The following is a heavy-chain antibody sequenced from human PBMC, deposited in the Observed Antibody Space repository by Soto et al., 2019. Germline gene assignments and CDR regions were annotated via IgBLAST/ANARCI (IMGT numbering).Heavy chain of an antibody. CDR2: IRSKANSYAT. Sequence: GGSLRLSCAASGFTFSGSAMHWVRQASGKGLEWVGRIRSKANSYATAYAASVKGRFTISRDDSKNTAYLQMNSLKTEDTAVYYCTRHPPGYCSGGSCYIEFDYWGQGTLVTVSS. J-gene: IGHJ4*02. V-gene: IGHV3-73*01. CDR3: TRHPPGYCSGGSCYIEFDY. CDR1: GFTFSGSA. D-gene: IGHD2-15*01.